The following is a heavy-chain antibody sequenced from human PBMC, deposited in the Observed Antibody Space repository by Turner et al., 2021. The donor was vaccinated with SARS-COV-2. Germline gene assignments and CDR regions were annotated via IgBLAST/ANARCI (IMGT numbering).Heavy chain of an antibody. CDR2: IYYSESS. Sequence: QLPLQKSSPGMVKPSGTLFRTCTVSGGSIISSSYYWCWIRQRPRKGLERIGSIYYSESSYYNTSLKSRVTIYVDRTKNQSALKLSSETAADSDVYYCARLSGWSDFDDYWGQGTLVTVSS. CDR1: GGSIISSSYY. CDR3: ARLSGWSDFDDY. J-gene: IGHJ4*02. D-gene: IGHD6-19*01. V-gene: IGHV4-39*01.